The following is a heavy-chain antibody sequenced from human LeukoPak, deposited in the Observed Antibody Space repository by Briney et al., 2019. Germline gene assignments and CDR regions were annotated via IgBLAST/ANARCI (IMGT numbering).Heavy chain of an antibody. V-gene: IGHV3-48*03. J-gene: IGHJ6*02. CDR1: GFTFSSYE. D-gene: IGHD2-2*01. CDR2: ISSSGSTI. Sequence: GGSLRLSCAASGFTFSSYEMNWVRQAPGKGLEWVSYISSSGSTIYYADSVKGRFTNSRDNAKNSLYLQMNSLRAEDTAVYYCARAGVVPATMPSGGMDVWGQGTTVTVSS. CDR3: ARAGVVPATMPSGGMDV.